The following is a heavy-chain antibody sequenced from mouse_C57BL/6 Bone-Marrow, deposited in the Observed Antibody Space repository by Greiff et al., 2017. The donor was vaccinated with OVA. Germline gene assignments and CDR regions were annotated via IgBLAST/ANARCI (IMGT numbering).Heavy chain of an antibody. CDR2: ISSGSSTI. J-gene: IGHJ2*01. V-gene: IGHV5-17*01. CDR1: GFTFSDYG. D-gene: IGHD2-3*01. Sequence: EVKVVESGGGLVKPGGSLKLSCAASGFTFSDYGMHWVRQAPEKGLEWVAYISSGSSTIYYADTVKGRFTISRDNAKNTLFLQMTSLRSEDTAMYYWARRGWLLYYFDYWGQGTTLTVSS. CDR3: ARRGWLLYYFDY.